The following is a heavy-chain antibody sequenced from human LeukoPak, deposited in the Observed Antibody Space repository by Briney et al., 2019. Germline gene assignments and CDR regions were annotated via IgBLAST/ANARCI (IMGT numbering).Heavy chain of an antibody. CDR1: GFTFYTYA. J-gene: IGHJ4*02. CDR3: AKGYYADYFFDY. V-gene: IGHV3-23*01. CDR2: ISGSGGST. Sequence: GGALRLSCAASGFTFYTYAMTWVRQAPGKGLDWVSAISGSGGSTYYADSVKGRFTISRDNSKNTLYLQMNSLRAEDTAVYYCAKGYYADYFFDYWGQGTMVTVSS. D-gene: IGHD4-17*01.